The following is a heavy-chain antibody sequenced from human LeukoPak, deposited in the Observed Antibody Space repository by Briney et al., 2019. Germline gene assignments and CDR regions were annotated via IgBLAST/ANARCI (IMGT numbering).Heavy chain of an antibody. Sequence: GASVKVSCKASGYTFTYRYLHWVRQAPGQGLEWMGIINPSGGSTSYAQKFQGRVTMTRDTSTSTVYMELSSLRSEDTAVYYCARDLRRDGYNLGYWGQGTLVTVSS. CDR2: INPSGGST. CDR1: GYTFTYRY. J-gene: IGHJ4*02. V-gene: IGHV1-46*01. D-gene: IGHD5-24*01. CDR3: ARDLRRDGYNLGY.